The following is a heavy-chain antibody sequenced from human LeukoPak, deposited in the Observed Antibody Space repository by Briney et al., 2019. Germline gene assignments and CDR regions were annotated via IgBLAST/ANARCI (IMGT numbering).Heavy chain of an antibody. CDR2: IYYSGST. CDR3: ARRLRGTNWFDP. V-gene: IGHV4-39*01. CDR1: GGSISSSSYL. Sequence: SETLSLTCTVSGGSISSSSYLWDWIRQPPGKGLDWIGSIYYSGSTYHNPSLKSRVTMSVDTSKNQFSLKLRSVTAADTAVYYCARRLRGTNWFDPWGQGTLVTVSS. J-gene: IGHJ5*02. D-gene: IGHD1-1*01.